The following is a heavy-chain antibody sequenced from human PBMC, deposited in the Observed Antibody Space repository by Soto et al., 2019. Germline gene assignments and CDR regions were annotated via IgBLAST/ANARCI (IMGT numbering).Heavy chain of an antibody. CDR1: GYTFTSYG. Sequence: ASVKVSCKASGYTFTSYGISWVRQAPGQGLEWMGWISAYNGNTNYAQKLQGRVTMTTDTSTSTAYMELRSLRSDDTAVYCCARSPTTVVTPEAYFDYWGQGTLVTVSS. CDR3: ARSPTTVVTPEAYFDY. J-gene: IGHJ4*02. D-gene: IGHD4-17*01. V-gene: IGHV1-18*01. CDR2: ISAYNGNT.